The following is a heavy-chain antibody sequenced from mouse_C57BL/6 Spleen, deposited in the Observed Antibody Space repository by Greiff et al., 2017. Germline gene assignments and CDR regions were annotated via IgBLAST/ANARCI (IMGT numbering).Heavy chain of an antibody. CDR2: IHPSDSDT. Sequence: QVQLQQSGAELVKPGASVKVSCKASGYTFTSYWMHWVKQRPGQGLEWIGRIHPSDSDTNYNQKFKGKATLTVDKSSSTAYMPLSSLTSEDSAVYYCAIGDGYPAWFAYWGQGTLVTVSA. CDR3: AIGDGYPAWFAY. J-gene: IGHJ3*01. D-gene: IGHD2-3*01. CDR1: GYTFTSYW. V-gene: IGHV1-74*01.